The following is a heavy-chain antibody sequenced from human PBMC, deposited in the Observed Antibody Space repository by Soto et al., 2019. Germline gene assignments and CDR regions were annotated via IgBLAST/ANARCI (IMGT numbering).Heavy chain of an antibody. V-gene: IGHV3-7*01. CDR2: IKQDGSEK. J-gene: IGHJ5*02. Sequence: GGSLRLSCAASGFTFSSYWMSWVRQAPGKGLEWVANIKQDGSEKYYVDSVKGRFTISRDNAKNSLYLQMNSLRAEDTAVYYCARGTDYYDILTGYPNWFDPWGQGTLVTVSS. CDR3: ARGTDYYDILTGYPNWFDP. D-gene: IGHD3-9*01. CDR1: GFTFSSYW.